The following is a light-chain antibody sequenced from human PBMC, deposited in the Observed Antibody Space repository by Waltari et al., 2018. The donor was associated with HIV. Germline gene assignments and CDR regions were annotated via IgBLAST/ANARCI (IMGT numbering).Light chain of an antibody. Sequence: IQMTQSPSSLSASVRDTVTSNCRAGQSISNFLNWYPQKPGKAPKLLIYTASSLQSGVPSRFSGTKSGTDFTLTISSLQPGDFATYYCQHSYNIPYTFGQGNKLEIK. CDR2: TAS. V-gene: IGKV1-39*01. CDR1: QSISNF. J-gene: IGKJ2*01. CDR3: QHSYNIPYT.